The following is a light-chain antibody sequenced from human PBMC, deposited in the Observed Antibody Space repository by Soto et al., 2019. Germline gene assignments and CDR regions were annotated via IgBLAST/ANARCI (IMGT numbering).Light chain of an antibody. CDR1: RSVLHSNGYNH. CDR3: MQAVQTPGT. V-gene: IGKV2-28*01. J-gene: IGKJ3*01. Sequence: DIVMTQSRLSLAVTPGEPASISCKSIRSVLHSNGYNHLDWYVQKPGQSPQLLIYLVSTRASGVPDRFSGSGSGTDFTLKISRVEAEDVGIYYCMQAVQTPGTFGPGTKVDIK. CDR2: LVS.